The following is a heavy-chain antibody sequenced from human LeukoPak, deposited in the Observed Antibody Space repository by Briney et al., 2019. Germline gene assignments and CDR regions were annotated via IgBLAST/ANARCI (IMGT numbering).Heavy chain of an antibody. Sequence: SETLSLTCTVSGGSISSSSYYWGWIRQPPGKGLEWIGSIYYSGSTYYNPSPKSRVTISVDTSKNQFSLKLSSVTAADTAVYYCAACTNIVVVVAATPWFDPWGQGTLVTVSS. J-gene: IGHJ5*02. D-gene: IGHD2-15*01. CDR3: AACTNIVVVVAATPWFDP. V-gene: IGHV4-39*01. CDR1: GGSISSSSYY. CDR2: IYYSGST.